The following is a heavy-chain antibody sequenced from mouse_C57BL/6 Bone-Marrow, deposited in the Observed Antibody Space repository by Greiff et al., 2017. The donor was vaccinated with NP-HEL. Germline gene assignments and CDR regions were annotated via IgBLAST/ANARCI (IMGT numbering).Heavy chain of an antibody. CDR3: ARTEGGFAY. CDR1: GFTFSSYA. CDR2: ISDGGSYT. J-gene: IGHJ3*01. Sequence: VQLVESGGGLVKPGGSLKLSCAASGFTFSSYAMSWVRQTPEKRLEWVATISDGGSYTYYPDNVKGRFTISRDNAKNNLYLQMSHLKSEDTAMYYCARTEGGFAYWGQGTLVTVSA. V-gene: IGHV5-4*01.